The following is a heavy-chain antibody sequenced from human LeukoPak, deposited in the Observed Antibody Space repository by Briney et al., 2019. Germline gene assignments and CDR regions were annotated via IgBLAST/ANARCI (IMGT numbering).Heavy chain of an antibody. J-gene: IGHJ4*02. CDR2: ITSSGSTI. V-gene: IGHV3-48*03. Sequence: GGSLRLSCAASGFTFRSYGMNWVRQAPGKGLEWVSYITSSGSTIYYADSVKGRFTISRDNAKTSLYLQMNGLRAEDTAVYYCASEFIVGATFDYWGQGTLVTVSS. CDR1: GFTFRSYG. CDR3: ASEFIVGATFDY. D-gene: IGHD1-26*01.